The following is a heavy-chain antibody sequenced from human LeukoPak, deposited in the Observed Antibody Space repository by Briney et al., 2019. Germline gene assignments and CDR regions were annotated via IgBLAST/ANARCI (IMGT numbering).Heavy chain of an antibody. CDR1: GYSFTSYW. Sequence: PGESLAISCKGSGYSFTSYWIGWVRQMAGKGLEWMGIIYPGDSDTRYSPSLQGQVTISADKSLSTAYLQWSSLKASDTAMYYCASGDLSGITMVRGVITPIDAFDIWGQGTMVTVSS. D-gene: IGHD3-10*01. V-gene: IGHV5-51*03. CDR2: IYPGDSDT. J-gene: IGHJ3*02. CDR3: ASGDLSGITMVRGVITPIDAFDI.